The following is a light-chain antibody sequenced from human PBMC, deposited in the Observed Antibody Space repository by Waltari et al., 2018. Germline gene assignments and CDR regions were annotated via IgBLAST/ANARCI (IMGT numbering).Light chain of an antibody. CDR2: WAS. CDR1: QSVLYSPNNKND. Sequence: DIVMTQCPDSLAVSLGEGDTINCKASQSVLYSPNNKNDLAWYQQKPGQPPKLLIYWASTRESGVPDRFSGSGSGTDFTLTISSLQAEDVAVYYCQQYYSTPWTFGQGTKVEIK. V-gene: IGKV4-1*01. CDR3: QQYYSTPWT. J-gene: IGKJ1*01.